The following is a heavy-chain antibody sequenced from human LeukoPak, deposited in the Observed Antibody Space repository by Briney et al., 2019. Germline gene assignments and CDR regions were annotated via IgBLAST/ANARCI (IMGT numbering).Heavy chain of an antibody. Sequence: TGGSLRLSCAASGFTFSSYWMSWVRQAPGKGLEGVANIKQDGSEKYYVDSVKGRFTISRDNAKNSLYLQMNSLRAEDTAVYYCARDFELDAFDIWGQGTVVTVSS. CDR1: GFTFSSYW. CDR2: IKQDGSEK. D-gene: IGHD1-26*01. CDR3: ARDFELDAFDI. J-gene: IGHJ3*02. V-gene: IGHV3-7*01.